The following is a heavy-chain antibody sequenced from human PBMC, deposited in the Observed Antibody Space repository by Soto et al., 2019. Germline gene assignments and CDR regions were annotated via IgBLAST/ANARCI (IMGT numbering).Heavy chain of an antibody. D-gene: IGHD1-20*01. CDR2: IYYSGIT. CDR1: GGSISSGDYY. Sequence: PSETLSLTCTVSGGSISSGDYYWSWIRQPPGKGLEWIGYIYYSGITNYNPSLKSRVTISVDTSKNQFSLKLGSVTAADTAVYYCARYKSNYYYGMDVWGQGTTVT. J-gene: IGHJ6*02. CDR3: ARYKSNYYYGMDV. V-gene: IGHV4-61*08.